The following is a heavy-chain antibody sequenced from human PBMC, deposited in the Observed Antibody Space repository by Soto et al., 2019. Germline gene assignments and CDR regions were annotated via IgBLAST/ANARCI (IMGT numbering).Heavy chain of an antibody. CDR1: GGSISSYY. J-gene: IGHJ3*02. V-gene: IGHV4-59*01. CDR2: IYYSGST. D-gene: IGHD1-26*01. CDR3: ARVREPRNPSDAFDI. Sequence: PSETLSLTCTVSGGSISSYYWSWIRQPPGKGLEWIGYIYYSGSTNYNPSLKSRVTISVDKSKNQFSLKLSSVTAADTAVYYCARVREPRNPSDAFDIWGQGTMVTVSS.